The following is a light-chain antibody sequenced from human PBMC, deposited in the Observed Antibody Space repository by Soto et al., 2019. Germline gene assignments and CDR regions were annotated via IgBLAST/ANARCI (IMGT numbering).Light chain of an antibody. CDR2: RSS. CDR3: QEYNSDSRT. J-gene: IGKJ1*01. Sequence: DIQMTQSPSTLSASVGDRVTITCRASQSISMWLAWYQQKPGRAPKLLIYRSSNLETVVPSRFSGAGSGTEFTLTISSLQPDDLGTYFCQEYNSDSRTFGQGTKVEIK. CDR1: QSISMW. V-gene: IGKV1-5*03.